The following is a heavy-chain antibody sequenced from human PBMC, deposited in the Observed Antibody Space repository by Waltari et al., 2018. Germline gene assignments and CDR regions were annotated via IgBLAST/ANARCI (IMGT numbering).Heavy chain of an antibody. D-gene: IGHD6-6*01. CDR1: GYTFTGYY. J-gene: IGHJ4*02. Sequence: QVQLVQSGAEVKKPGASVKVSCKASGYTFTGYYMHWVRQAPGQGLEWMGWINPNRGGTNYAQKFQGRVTMTRDTSISTAYMELSRLRSDDTAVYYCARGRHYFDSSSSHFFDYWGQGTLVTVSS. CDR3: ARGRHYFDSSSSHFFDY. V-gene: IGHV1-2*02. CDR2: INPNRGGT.